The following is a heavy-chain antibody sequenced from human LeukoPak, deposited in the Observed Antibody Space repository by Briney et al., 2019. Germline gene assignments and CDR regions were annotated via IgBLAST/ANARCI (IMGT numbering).Heavy chain of an antibody. D-gene: IGHD3-22*01. CDR2: IIPIFGTA. J-gene: IGHJ2*01. CDR1: GGTFSSYA. Sequence: GASVKVSCKASGGTFSSYAISWVRQAPGQGLEWMGGIIPIFGTANYAQKFQGRVTITTDESTSTAYMELSSLRSEDTAVYYCARADYYDSSGYYYWYFDLWGRGTLVTVSS. V-gene: IGHV1-69*05. CDR3: ARADYYDSSGYYYWYFDL.